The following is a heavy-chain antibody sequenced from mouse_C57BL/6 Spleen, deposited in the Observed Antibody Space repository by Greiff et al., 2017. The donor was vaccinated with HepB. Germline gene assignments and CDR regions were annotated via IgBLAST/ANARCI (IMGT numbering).Heavy chain of an antibody. V-gene: IGHV5-12*01. D-gene: IGHD1-1*01. CDR2: ISNGGGST. CDR3: ARQNDGSSYDAMDY. CDR1: GFTFSDYY. Sequence: EVKLLESGGGLVQPGGSLKLSCAASGFTFSDYYMYWVRQTPEKRLEWVAYISNGGGSTYYPDTVKGRFTISRDNAKNTLYLQMSRLKSEDTAMYYGARQNDGSSYDAMDYWGQGTSVTVSS. J-gene: IGHJ4*01.